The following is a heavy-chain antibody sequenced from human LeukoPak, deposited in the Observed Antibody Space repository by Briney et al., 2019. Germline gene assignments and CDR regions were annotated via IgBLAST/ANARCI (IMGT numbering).Heavy chain of an antibody. J-gene: IGHJ6*03. CDR1: GFTFSSYW. Sequence: GGSLRLSCAASGFTFSSYWMSWVRQAPGKGLEWVADIKQDGSEKYYVDSVKGRFTISRDNAKNSLYLQMNSLRAEDTAVYYCAGGSEYYYYYMDVWGKGTTVTVSS. V-gene: IGHV3-7*01. CDR3: AGGSEYYYYYMDV. D-gene: IGHD2-15*01. CDR2: IKQDGSEK.